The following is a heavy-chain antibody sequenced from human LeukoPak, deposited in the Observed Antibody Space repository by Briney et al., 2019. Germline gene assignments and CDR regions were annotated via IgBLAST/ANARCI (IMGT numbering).Heavy chain of an antibody. V-gene: IGHV1-69*04. Sequence: SVKVSCKASGGTFSSYAISWVRQAPGQGLEWMGRIIPILGIANYAQKFQGRVTITADKSTSTAYMELSSLRSEDTAVYYCARVVVDTASWYFDYWGQGTLVTVSS. CDR1: GGTFSSYA. J-gene: IGHJ4*02. CDR2: IIPILGIA. D-gene: IGHD5-18*01. CDR3: ARVVVDTASWYFDY.